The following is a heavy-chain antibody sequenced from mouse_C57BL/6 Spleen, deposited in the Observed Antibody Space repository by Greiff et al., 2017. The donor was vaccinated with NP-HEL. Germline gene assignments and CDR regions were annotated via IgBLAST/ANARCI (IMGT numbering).Heavy chain of an antibody. CDR1: EYEFPSHD. J-gene: IGHJ3*01. Sequence: VQLKQSGGGLVQPGESLKLSCESNEYEFPSHDMSWVRKTPEKRLELVAAINSDGGSTYYPDTMERRFIISRDNTKKTLYLQMSSLRSEDTALYYCARAGYDGAGFAYWGQGTLVTVSA. CDR2: INSDGGST. D-gene: IGHD2-2*01. CDR3: ARAGYDGAGFAY. V-gene: IGHV5-2*01.